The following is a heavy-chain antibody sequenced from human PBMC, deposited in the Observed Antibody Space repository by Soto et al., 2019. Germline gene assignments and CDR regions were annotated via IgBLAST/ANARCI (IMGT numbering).Heavy chain of an antibody. CDR3: AREVWQQLVPGY. CDR2: ISYDGSNK. CDR1: GFTFSSYA. J-gene: IGHJ4*02. Sequence: QVQLVESGGGVVQPGRSLRLSCAASGFTFSSYAMHWVRQAPGKGLEWVAVISYDGSNKYYEDSLKGPFTISRDNSKNTLYLQMNSLRAEDTAVYYCAREVWQQLVPGYWGQGTLVTVSS. V-gene: IGHV3-30-3*01. D-gene: IGHD6-13*01.